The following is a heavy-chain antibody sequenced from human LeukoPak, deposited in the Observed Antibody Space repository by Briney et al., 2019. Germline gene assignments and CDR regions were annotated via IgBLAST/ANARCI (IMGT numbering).Heavy chain of an antibody. J-gene: IGHJ3*02. Sequence: SETLSLTCTVSGGSISSGSYYWSWIRQPPGKGLEWIGYIYYSGSTNYNPSLKSRVTISVDTSKNQFSLKLSSVTAADTAVYYCARDPQYYYDSSGYYHPGAFDIWGQGTMVTVSS. CDR1: GGSISSGSYY. D-gene: IGHD3-22*01. CDR3: ARDPQYYYDSSGYYHPGAFDI. V-gene: IGHV4-61*01. CDR2: IYYSGST.